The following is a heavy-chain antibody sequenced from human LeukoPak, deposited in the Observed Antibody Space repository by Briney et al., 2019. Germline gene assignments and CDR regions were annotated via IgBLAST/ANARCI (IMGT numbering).Heavy chain of an antibody. D-gene: IGHD2-2*01. CDR1: GYSFTSYW. J-gene: IGHJ6*03. CDR3: ARLSCSSTSFYEPYVYYYIYV. V-gene: IGHV5-51*01. Sequence: GESLKISCKGSGYSFTSYWIGWVRQMPGKGLGWMGGTYPGDSDTTYSPSFRAEVTISAAKPIAPAYLQWSSLKASDTAMYYCARLSCSSTSFYEPYVYYYIYVWGKGTTVTVSS. CDR2: TYPGDSDT.